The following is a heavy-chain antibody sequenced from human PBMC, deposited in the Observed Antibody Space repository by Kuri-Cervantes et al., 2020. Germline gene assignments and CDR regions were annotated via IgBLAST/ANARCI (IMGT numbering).Heavy chain of an antibody. J-gene: IGHJ5*02. CDR3: ARGGRKYCSSTSCYLQNWFDP. CDR1: GGSISSSSYY. Sequence: ESLKISCTVSGGSISSSSYYWGWIRQPPGKGLEWIGSIYYSGSTNYNPSLKSRVTISIDTSKNQFSLKLSSVTAADTAVYYCARGGRKYCSSTSCYLQNWFDPWGQGTLVTVSS. D-gene: IGHD2-2*01. CDR2: IYYSGST. V-gene: IGHV4-39*07.